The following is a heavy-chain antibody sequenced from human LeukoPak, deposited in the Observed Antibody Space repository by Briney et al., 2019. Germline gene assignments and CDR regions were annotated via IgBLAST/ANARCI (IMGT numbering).Heavy chain of an antibody. CDR3: GRVELRTFHHNYYMDV. CDR1: GFTFSNYW. Sequence: GGSLRLSCAASGFTFSNYWMGWVRQAPGKGLEWVVNINEDGSEKYYVDSVKGRFTISRDNAKKSLYLQMNSLRAEDTAVYYCGRVELRTFHHNYYMDVWGKGTTVTVSS. D-gene: IGHD1-14*01. CDR2: INEDGSEK. J-gene: IGHJ6*03. V-gene: IGHV3-7*01.